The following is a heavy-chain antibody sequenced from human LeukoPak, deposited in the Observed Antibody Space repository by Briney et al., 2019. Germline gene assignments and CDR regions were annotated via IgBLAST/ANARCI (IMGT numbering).Heavy chain of an antibody. CDR2: ISNSGSMI. CDR3: ASAREWGLLRT. J-gene: IGHJ5*02. D-gene: IGHD3-22*01. V-gene: IGHV3-21*05. Sequence: GGSLRLSCAVSGLTFSSYNMNWVRQAPGKGLEWVSYISNSGSMIYYADSVKGRFTISRDNAKNSLYLQMNSLRAEDTAVYYCASAREWGLLRTWGQGTLVTVSS. CDR1: GLTFSSYN.